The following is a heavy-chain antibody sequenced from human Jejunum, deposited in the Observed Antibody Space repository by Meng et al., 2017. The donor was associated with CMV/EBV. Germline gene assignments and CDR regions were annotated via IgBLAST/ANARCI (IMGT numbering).Heavy chain of an antibody. J-gene: IGHJ4*01. CDR1: GFTICTYD. CDR3: VTNSGGLGY. CDR2: ISASGAGT. Sequence: EVHLFEAGGGCVQLGGSVRLSCGASGFTICTYDLIGARQAPGKGLEWVSTISASGAGTYYADSVKGLFTISRDPSKNTLYLQMNSLTTEDTAVYFCVTNSGGLGYWGHGTLVTVSS. D-gene: IGHD6-19*01. V-gene: IGHV3-23*01.